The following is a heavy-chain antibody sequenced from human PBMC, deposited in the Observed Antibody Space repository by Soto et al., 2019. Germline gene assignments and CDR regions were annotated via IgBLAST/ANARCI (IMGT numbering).Heavy chain of an antibody. CDR3: ARVTGRYYYGMDV. CDR1: GGSFSGYY. Sequence: QVQLQQWGAGLLKPSETLSLTCAVYGGSFSGYYWSWIRQPPGKGLEWIGEINHRGSTNYNPSLKSRVIISVDTSKNQFSLKLSSVTAADTAVYYCARVTGRYYYGMDVWGQGTTVTVSS. CDR2: INHRGST. J-gene: IGHJ6*02. V-gene: IGHV4-34*01.